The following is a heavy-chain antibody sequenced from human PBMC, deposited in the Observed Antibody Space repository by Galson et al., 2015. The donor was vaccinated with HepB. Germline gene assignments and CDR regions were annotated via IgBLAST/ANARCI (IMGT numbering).Heavy chain of an antibody. V-gene: IGHV1-3*01. J-gene: IGHJ6*02. Sequence: SVKVSCKASGYTFTSYAMHWVRQAPGQGLEWMGWINAGNGNTKYSQKFQGRVTITRDTSASTAYMELSSLRSEDTAVYYCARVKRSMVRGVIIKAPEYYGRDVWGQGTTVTVSS. D-gene: IGHD3-10*01. CDR3: ARVKRSMVRGVIIKAPEYYGRDV. CDR1: GYTFTSYA. CDR2: INAGNGNT.